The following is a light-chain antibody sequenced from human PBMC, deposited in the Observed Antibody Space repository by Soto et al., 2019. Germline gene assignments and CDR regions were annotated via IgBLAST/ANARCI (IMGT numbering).Light chain of an antibody. J-gene: IGKJ1*01. Sequence: EIVLTQSPRTLSLSPGQRASLSCMASQSIRRNYLVWYQQKPGQAPRLLIHGASSRAPGIPDRFSGSGSGTDFTLTISGLEPEDLAVYYCQQYGSLPRTFGQGTKVDIK. CDR2: GAS. V-gene: IGKV3-20*01. CDR3: QQYGSLPRT. CDR1: QSIRRNY.